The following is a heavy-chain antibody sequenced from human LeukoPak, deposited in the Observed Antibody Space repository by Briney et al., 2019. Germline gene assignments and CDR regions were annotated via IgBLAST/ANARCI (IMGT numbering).Heavy chain of an antibody. J-gene: IGHJ4*02. CDR2: INQDGSEK. CDR3: ARVRHPNLLLWFGDGYYFDY. V-gene: IGHV3-7*01. CDR1: GFTFSSYW. D-gene: IGHD3-10*01. Sequence: GGSLRLSCAASGFTFSSYWMSWVRRAPGKGPEWVANINQDGSEKYYVDSVKGRFTISRDNAKNSLYLQMNSLRAEDTAVYYCARVRHPNLLLWFGDGYYFDYWGQGTLVTVSS.